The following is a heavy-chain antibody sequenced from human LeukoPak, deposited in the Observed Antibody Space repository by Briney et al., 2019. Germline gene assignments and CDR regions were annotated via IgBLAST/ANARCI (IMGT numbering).Heavy chain of an antibody. CDR1: GGSISSYY. Sequence: PSETLSLTCTVSGGSISSYYWSWIRQPPGKGLEWIGYIYYSGSTNYNPSLKSRVTISVDTSKNQFSLKLSSVTAADTAVYYCARVDDFWSGYIVLWGQGTLVTVSS. D-gene: IGHD3-3*01. CDR2: IYYSGST. V-gene: IGHV4-59*08. CDR3: ARVDDFWSGYIVL. J-gene: IGHJ4*02.